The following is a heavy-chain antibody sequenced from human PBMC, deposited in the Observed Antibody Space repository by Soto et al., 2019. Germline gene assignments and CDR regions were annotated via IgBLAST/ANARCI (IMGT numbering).Heavy chain of an antibody. CDR1: GYTFTGYY. J-gene: IGHJ4*02. CDR2: INPNSGGT. CDR3: SRGPGIAAAGAPLLIDY. Sequence: QVQLVQSGAEVKKPGASVKVSCKASGYTFTGYYMHWVRQAPGQGLEWMGWINPNSGGTNYAQKFQGWVTMTRDTSISTAYMELSRLRSDDTAVYYCSRGPGIAAAGAPLLIDYWGQGTLVTVSS. V-gene: IGHV1-2*04. D-gene: IGHD6-13*01.